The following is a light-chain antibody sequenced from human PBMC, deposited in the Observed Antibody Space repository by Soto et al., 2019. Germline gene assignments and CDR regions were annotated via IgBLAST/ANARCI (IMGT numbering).Light chain of an antibody. J-gene: IGLJ1*01. Sequence: QSVLTQPASVSGSPGQSITISCTGTSSDVGAFNYVSWYQQHPGKAPKLMIYEVTNRPSGVSNRFSGSKSGNTASLTISGLLAEDEAAYYCSSYTTSSTLWVFGTGTKLTVL. CDR1: SSDVGAFNY. CDR2: EVT. CDR3: SSYTTSSTLWV. V-gene: IGLV2-14*01.